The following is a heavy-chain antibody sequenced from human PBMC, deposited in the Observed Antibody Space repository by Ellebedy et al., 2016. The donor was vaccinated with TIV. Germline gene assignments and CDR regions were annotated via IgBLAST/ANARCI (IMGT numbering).Heavy chain of an antibody. CDR2: IYSDGTT. CDR3: ARHRVSRGVL. V-gene: IGHV4-59*08. D-gene: IGHD4/OR15-4a*01. Sequence: MPSETLSLTCTVSGGSISDYYWSWIRQSPGKTLEWIGYIYSDGTTSYNPSLKSRVTISVDTSKNQFSLRLSSVTAADTAVYFCARHRVSRGVLWGQGTLVTVSS. CDR1: GGSISDYY. J-gene: IGHJ4*02.